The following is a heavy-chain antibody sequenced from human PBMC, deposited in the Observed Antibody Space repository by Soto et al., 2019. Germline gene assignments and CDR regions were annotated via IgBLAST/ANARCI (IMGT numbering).Heavy chain of an antibody. CDR1: GGSISSYN. J-gene: IGHJ4*02. CDR3: ARLNYYDSTDYFDS. V-gene: IGHV4-59*01. D-gene: IGHD3-22*01. Sequence: SETLSLTCTVSGGSISSYNWNWIRQPPGRGLEWIGYIYYSGSTNYNPSLKSRVTISVDTSKNRFSLKLSSVTAADTAVYYCARLNYYDSTDYFDSWGQGTLVTVYS. CDR2: IYYSGST.